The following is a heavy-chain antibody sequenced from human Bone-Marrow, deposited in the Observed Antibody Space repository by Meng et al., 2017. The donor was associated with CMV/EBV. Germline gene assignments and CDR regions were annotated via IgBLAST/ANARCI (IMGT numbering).Heavy chain of an antibody. V-gene: IGHV3-53*01. J-gene: IGHJ4*02. CDR1: GFSVSSDC. Sequence: GGSLRLSCAASGFSVSSDCISWVRQAPGKALEWISIIYNDDSTSYIDSVKGRFIIFRDDSRNTFYLQMGSLRAEDTAVYYCARGRLRDWGQGTPVTVSS. CDR3: ARGRLRD. CDR2: IYNDDST.